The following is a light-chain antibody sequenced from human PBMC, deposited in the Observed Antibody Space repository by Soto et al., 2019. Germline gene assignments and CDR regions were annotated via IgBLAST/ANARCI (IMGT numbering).Light chain of an antibody. Sequence: DIQMTQSPSSLSASVGDRFTITCRASQSISRNLNWYQQKPGKAPELLIYTASNLQSGVPSRFSGSGSGTDFALTISSLQPEDSAVYYCQQSHSSPLSFGGGTKVDIK. J-gene: IGKJ4*01. CDR3: QQSHSSPLS. V-gene: IGKV1-39*01. CDR2: TAS. CDR1: QSISRN.